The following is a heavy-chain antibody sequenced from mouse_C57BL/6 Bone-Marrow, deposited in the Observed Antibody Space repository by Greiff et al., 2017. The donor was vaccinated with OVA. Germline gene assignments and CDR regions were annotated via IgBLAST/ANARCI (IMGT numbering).Heavy chain of an antibody. CDR1: GYTFTSYW. J-gene: IGHJ2*01. Sequence: VQLQQPGAELVKPGASVKMSCKASGYTFTSYWITWVKQRPGQGLEWIGDIYPGSGSTNYNEKFKSKATLTVDTSSSTAYMQLSSLTSEDSAVYYGARKDSYQGVYFDYWGQGTTLTVSS. D-gene: IGHD2-10*01. CDR2: IYPGSGST. V-gene: IGHV1-55*01. CDR3: ARKDSYQGVYFDY.